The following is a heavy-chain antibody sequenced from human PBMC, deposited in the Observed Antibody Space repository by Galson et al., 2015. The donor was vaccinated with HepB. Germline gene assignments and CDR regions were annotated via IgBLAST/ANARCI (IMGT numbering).Heavy chain of an antibody. V-gene: IGHV3-11*06. CDR3: ARDYYGSGSYYTPLDY. CDR2: ISSSSSYT. CDR1: GFTFSDYY. D-gene: IGHD3-10*01. J-gene: IGHJ4*02. Sequence: SLRLSCAASGFTFSDYYMSWIRQAPGKGLEWVSYISSSSSYTNYADSVKGRFTISRDNAKNSLYLQMNSLRAEDTAVYYCARDYYGSGSYYTPLDYWGQGTLVTVSS.